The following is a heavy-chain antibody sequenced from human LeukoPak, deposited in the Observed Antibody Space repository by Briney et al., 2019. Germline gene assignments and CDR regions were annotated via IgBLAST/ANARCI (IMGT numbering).Heavy chain of an antibody. V-gene: IGHV3-11*03. CDR3: ATVPAEGFLTNAYYFDY. J-gene: IGHJ4*02. Sequence: KAGGSRRLSCAASGFIFNDYYVSWIRQAPGKGLEWVSYISGSGSHTNYADSVKGRFTVSRDNAKNSLYLQLNSLRAEDTAVYYCATVPAEGFLTNAYYFDYWGQGTLVTVSS. CDR2: ISGSGSHT. CDR1: GFIFNDYY. D-gene: IGHD3-10*01.